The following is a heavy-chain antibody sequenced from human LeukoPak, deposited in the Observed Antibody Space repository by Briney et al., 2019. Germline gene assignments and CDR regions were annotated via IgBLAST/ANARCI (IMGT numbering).Heavy chain of an antibody. D-gene: IGHD2-15*01. CDR3: TTSTRILSRGY. CDR1: GFTFSSYA. CDR2: ISYDGSNK. V-gene: IGHV3-30-3*01. Sequence: GGSLRLSCAASGFTFSSYAMHWVRQAPGKGLEWVAVISYDGSNKYYADSVKGRFTISRDNSKNTLYLQMSSLRAEDTAVYYCTTSTRILSRGYRGQGTLVTVSS. J-gene: IGHJ4*02.